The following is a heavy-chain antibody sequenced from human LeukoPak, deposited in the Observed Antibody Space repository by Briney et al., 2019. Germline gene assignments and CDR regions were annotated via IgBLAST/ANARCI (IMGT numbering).Heavy chain of an antibody. CDR2: ISNSGST. CDR1: GGSVNSSY. D-gene: IGHD5-12*01. CDR3: ARHARGYSFGAWFDP. J-gene: IGHJ5*02. Sequence: PSETLSLTCTVSGGSVNSSYWSWVRQPPAKGLEAIGFISNSGSTNYSPSFTRRLTISVDTSKNQVSLRLTSVTAADTAVYYCARHARGYSFGAWFDPWGQGVLVTVSS. V-gene: IGHV4-59*02.